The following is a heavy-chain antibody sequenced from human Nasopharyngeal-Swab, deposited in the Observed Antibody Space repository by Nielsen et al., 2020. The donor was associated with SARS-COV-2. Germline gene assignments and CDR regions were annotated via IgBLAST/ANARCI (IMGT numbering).Heavy chain of an antibody. CDR1: GFTFSSYA. CDR3: ARDRGLENYYYGMDV. J-gene: IGHJ6*02. CDR2: IKQDGSEK. V-gene: IGHV3-7*01. Sequence: GESLKISCAASGFTFSSYAMSWVRQAPGKGLEWVANIKQDGSEKYYVDSVKGRFTISRDNAKNSLYLQMNSLRAEDTAVYYCARDRGLENYYYGMDVWGQGTTVTVSS. D-gene: IGHD1-1*01.